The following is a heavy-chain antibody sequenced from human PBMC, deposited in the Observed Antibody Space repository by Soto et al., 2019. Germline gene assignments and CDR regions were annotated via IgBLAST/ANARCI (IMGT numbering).Heavy chain of an antibody. CDR3: AKDQRGFSSTARIDY. CDR1: GFTFSSYA. V-gene: IGHV3-23*01. CDR2: ISGSGGST. Sequence: EVQLLESGGGLVQPGGSLRLSCAASGFTFSSYAMNWVRQAPGKGLEWVSVISGSGGSTYYADAVKGRFTISRDNSKNTLYLQMNSLRAEDTAVYYCAKDQRGFSSTARIDYWGQGTLVTVSS. J-gene: IGHJ4*02. D-gene: IGHD6-13*01.